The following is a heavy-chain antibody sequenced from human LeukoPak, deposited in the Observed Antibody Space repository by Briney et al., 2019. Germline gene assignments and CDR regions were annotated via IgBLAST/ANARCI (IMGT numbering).Heavy chain of an antibody. V-gene: IGHV4-31*03. CDR2: IYYSGST. CDR1: GGSISSGGYY. J-gene: IGHJ3*02. D-gene: IGHD3-16*01. CDR3: ARDRFGLIDI. Sequence: SQTLSLTCTVSGGSISSGGYYWSWIRQHPGKGLEWIGYIYYSGSTNYNPSLKSRVTISVDTSKNQFSLKLSSVTAADTAVYYCARDRFGLIDIWGQGTMVTVSS.